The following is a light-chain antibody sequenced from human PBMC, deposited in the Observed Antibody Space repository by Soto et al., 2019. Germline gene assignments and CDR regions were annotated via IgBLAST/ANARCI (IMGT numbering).Light chain of an antibody. J-gene: IGLJ1*01. CDR3: NSFTSTTSTTPYV. Sequence: QSALTQPASVSGSPGQSITISCTGTSSDVGAYNYVSWYQQYPGKAPKLMIYDVSNRPSGVSDRFSGSKSGNTVSLTISGLQAEDEADYYCNSFTSTTSTTPYVFGTGTKLTVL. CDR1: SSDVGAYNY. V-gene: IGLV2-14*01. CDR2: DVS.